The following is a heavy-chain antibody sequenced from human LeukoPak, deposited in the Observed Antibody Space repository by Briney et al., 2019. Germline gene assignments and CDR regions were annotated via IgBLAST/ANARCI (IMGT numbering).Heavy chain of an antibody. J-gene: IGHJ4*02. Sequence: GASVKVSCKASGGTFSSYAISWVRQAPGQGLEWMGGIIPIFGTANYAQKFQGRVTITADESTSTAYMELTSLRSEDTAVYYCARDEPSGSGTDYWGQGTLVTVSS. CDR3: ARDEPSGSGTDY. CDR1: GGTFSSYA. CDR2: IIPIFGTA. D-gene: IGHD3-10*01. V-gene: IGHV1-69*13.